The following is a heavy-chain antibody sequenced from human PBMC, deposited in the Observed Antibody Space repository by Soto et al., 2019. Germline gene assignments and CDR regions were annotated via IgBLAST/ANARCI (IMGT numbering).Heavy chain of an antibody. D-gene: IGHD1-26*01. CDR1: GGTFSSYA. V-gene: IGHV1-69*13. J-gene: IGHJ6*02. CDR2: IIPIFGTA. Sequence: GASVKVSCKASGGTFSSYAISWVRQASGQGLEWMGGIIPIFGTANYAQKFQGRVTITADESTSTAYMELSSLRSEDTAVYYCAREMGATTFVPYYYYGMDVWGQGTTVTVSS. CDR3: AREMGATTFVPYYYYGMDV.